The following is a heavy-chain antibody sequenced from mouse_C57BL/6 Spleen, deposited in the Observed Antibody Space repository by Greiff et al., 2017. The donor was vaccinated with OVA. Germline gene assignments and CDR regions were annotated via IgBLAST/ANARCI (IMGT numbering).Heavy chain of an antibody. V-gene: IGHV5-17*01. CDR3: ARRGYYYGSSSPLYAMDY. CDR2: ISSGSSTI. Sequence: EVKLQESGGGLVKPGGSLKLSCAASGFTFSDYGMHWVRQAPEKGLEWVAYISSGSSTIYYADTVKGRFTISRDNAKNTLFLQMTSLRSEDTAMYYCARRGYYYGSSSPLYAMDYWGQGTSVTVSS. D-gene: IGHD1-1*01. J-gene: IGHJ4*01. CDR1: GFTFSDYG.